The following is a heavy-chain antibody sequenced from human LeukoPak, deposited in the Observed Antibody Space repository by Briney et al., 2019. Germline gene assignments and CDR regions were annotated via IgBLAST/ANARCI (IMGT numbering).Heavy chain of an antibody. CDR1: GFSLSGYY. J-gene: IGHJ4*02. CDR2: TKPKDGGT. D-gene: IGHD5-18*01. Sequence: GASVTVSCKASGFSLSGYYIHWVRQAPGQGLEWMGWTKPKDGGTNYADNFEGRVTLTRDTSTNTAFMELTKLRSDDTAVYYCTRARREQSYVYGADFFDYWGQGTLVIVS. V-gene: IGHV1-2*02. CDR3: TRARREQSYVYGADFFDY.